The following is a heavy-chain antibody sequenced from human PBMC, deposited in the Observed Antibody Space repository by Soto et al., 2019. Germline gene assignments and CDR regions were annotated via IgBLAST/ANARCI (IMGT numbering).Heavy chain of an antibody. CDR2: IYYSGST. V-gene: IGHV4-59*01. J-gene: IGHJ4*02. CDR3: ARRPRPQRTIFGVDPLYYLVD. Sequence: SETLCLTCTVSGVSISSYYWSWILQPPGKGLEWIGYIYYSGSTNYNPSLKSRVTISVDTSKNQFSLKLSSVTAADTAVYYCARRPRPQRTIFGVDPLYYLVDLGQGTLGTASS. D-gene: IGHD3-3*01. CDR1: GVSISSYY.